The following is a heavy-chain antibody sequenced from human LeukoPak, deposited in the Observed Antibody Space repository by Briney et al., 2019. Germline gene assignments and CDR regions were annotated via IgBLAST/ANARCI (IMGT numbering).Heavy chain of an antibody. V-gene: IGHV3-48*03. D-gene: IGHD2-21*02. CDR1: GFTFSSYE. CDR3: AKDGDWAFDH. CDR2: ISSSGSSI. J-gene: IGHJ4*02. Sequence: GGSLRLSCAASGFTFSSYEMNWGRQAPGKGVGGVSYISSSGSSIYYEDSVKGRFFISRDNSKNTLSLQMNSLRVEDTAVYYCAKDGDWAFDHWAQGTLVSVSS.